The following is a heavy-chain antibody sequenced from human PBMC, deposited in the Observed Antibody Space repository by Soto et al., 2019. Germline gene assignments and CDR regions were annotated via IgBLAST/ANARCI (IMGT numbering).Heavy chain of an antibody. CDR3: ARDASQTGWGYFDY. CDR1: GDSISSGGYY. Sequence: QVQLQESGPGLVKPSQTLSLTCSVSGDSISSGGYYWVWIRHLPGKGLEWIGYIYYSGSTHYNPSLKSRLTLSVDTSKNQFSLKLSSVTAADTAVYYCARDASQTGWGYFDYWGQGTPVTVSS. V-gene: IGHV4-31*03. J-gene: IGHJ4*02. CDR2: IYYSGST. D-gene: IGHD3-9*01.